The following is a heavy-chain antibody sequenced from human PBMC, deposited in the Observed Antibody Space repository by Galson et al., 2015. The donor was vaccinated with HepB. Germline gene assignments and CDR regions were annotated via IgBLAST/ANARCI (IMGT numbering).Heavy chain of an antibody. J-gene: IGHJ3*02. Sequence: LRLSCAASGFTFSSYSMNWVRQAPGKGLEWVSSISSSSSYIYYADSVKGRFTISRDNAKNSLYLQMNSLRAEDTAVYYCAREGATTQLEENAFDIWGQGTMVTVSS. CDR2: ISSSSSYI. CDR1: GFTFSSYS. D-gene: IGHD1-26*01. CDR3: AREGATTQLEENAFDI. V-gene: IGHV3-21*01.